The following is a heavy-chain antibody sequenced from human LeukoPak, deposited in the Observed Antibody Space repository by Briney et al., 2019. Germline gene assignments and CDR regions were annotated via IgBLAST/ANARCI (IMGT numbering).Heavy chain of an antibody. D-gene: IGHD1-20*01. CDR2: INSNGGST. CDR1: GFPFRNFA. Sequence: GSLRLPCAASGFPFRNFAIPLVRQAPGKGMEYVSAINSNGGSTYYANSVKGRFTISRDNSKNTLYLQMGSLRADDLAVYYCARGSITGTAAFDYWGQGTLVTVSS. J-gene: IGHJ4*02. CDR3: ARGSITGTAAFDY. V-gene: IGHV3-64*01.